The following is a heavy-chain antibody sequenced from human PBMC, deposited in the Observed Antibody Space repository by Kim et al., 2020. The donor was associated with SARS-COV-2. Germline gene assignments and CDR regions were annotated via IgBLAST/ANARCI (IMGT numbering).Heavy chain of an antibody. Sequence: NPPLKRLVTIPIDTSTNKFSLKLSSLTAADTAVYYCAREVRQQLANFDYWGQGTLVTVSS. J-gene: IGHJ4*02. V-gene: IGHV4-59*01. D-gene: IGHD6-13*01. CDR3: AREVRQQLANFDY.